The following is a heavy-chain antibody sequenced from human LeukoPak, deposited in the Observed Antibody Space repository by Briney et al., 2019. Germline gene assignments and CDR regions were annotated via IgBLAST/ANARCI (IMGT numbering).Heavy chain of an antibody. J-gene: IGHJ4*02. CDR2: ISWGGGST. Sequence: GGSLRLSCAASGFTFDDYAMQWVRQAPGKGVEWVCLISWGGGSTYYADSVKGRFTISRDNSKNSLYLQMNSLRTEDTALYYCAKDIFVFGVVGATSNFDYWGQGTLVTVSS. CDR3: AKDIFVFGVVGATSNFDY. V-gene: IGHV3-43*02. CDR1: GFTFDDYA. D-gene: IGHD1-26*01.